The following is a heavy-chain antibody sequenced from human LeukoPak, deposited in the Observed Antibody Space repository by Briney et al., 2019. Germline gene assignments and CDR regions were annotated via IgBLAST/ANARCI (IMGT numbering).Heavy chain of an antibody. CDR1: GGSFSGYY. D-gene: IGHD1-26*01. V-gene: IGHV4-34*01. Sequence: SETLSPTCAVYGGSFSGYYWSWIRQPPGKGLEWIGEINHSGSTNYNPSLKSRVTISVDTSKNQFSLKLSSVTAADTAVYYCARSHSGSYYWSFDYWGQGTLVTVSS. CDR3: ARSHSGSYYWSFDY. CDR2: INHSGST. J-gene: IGHJ4*02.